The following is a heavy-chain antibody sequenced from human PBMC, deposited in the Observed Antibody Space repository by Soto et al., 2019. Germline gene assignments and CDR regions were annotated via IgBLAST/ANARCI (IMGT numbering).Heavy chain of an antibody. CDR2: ISYDGSNK. Sequence: QVQLVESGGGVVQPGRSLRLSCAASGFTFSSYGMHWVRQAPGKGLEWVAVISYDGSNKYYADSVEGRFTISRDNSKNTLYLQMNSLRAEDTAVYYCAKDGSSSGWSYWGQGSLVTVSS. D-gene: IGHD6-19*01. CDR3: AKDGSSSGWSY. V-gene: IGHV3-30*18. J-gene: IGHJ4*02. CDR1: GFTFSSYG.